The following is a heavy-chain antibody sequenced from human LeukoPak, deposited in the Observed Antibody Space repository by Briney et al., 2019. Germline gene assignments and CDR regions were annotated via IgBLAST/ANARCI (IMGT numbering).Heavy chain of an antibody. D-gene: IGHD2-15*01. CDR1: GGSISSYY. CDR3: ARTTEGYCSGGSCYQYSYYMDV. J-gene: IGHJ6*03. CDR2: MYYSGST. Sequence: SETLSLTCTVSGGSISSYYWSWIRQPPGKGLEWIGYMYYSGSTYYNPSLKSRVTISVDTSKNQFSLKLTSVTAADTAVYYCARTTEGYCSGGSCYQYSYYMDVWGKGTTVTVSS. V-gene: IGHV4-59*01.